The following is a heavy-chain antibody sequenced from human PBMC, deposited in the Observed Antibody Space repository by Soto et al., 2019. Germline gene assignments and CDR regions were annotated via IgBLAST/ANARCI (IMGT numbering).Heavy chain of an antibody. CDR2: IYDNGIT. CDR1: GRSITSYY. D-gene: IGHD3-22*01. V-gene: IGHV4-59*12. CDR3: ARTYDSNGYANEFDS. J-gene: IGHJ4*02. Sequence: QVVLQESGPGLVKPSETLSLTCSVSGRSITSYYWSWVRQPPGTGLEWIGYIYDNGITSQNPSLKSRVTMAADTSQHQFSLKLTSVTGAETAVYYCARTYDSNGYANEFDSWGQGMLVTVTS.